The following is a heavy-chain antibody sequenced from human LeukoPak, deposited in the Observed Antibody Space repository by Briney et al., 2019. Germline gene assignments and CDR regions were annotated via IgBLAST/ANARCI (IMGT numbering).Heavy chain of an antibody. V-gene: IGHV4-59*01. D-gene: IGHD6-13*01. J-gene: IGHJ5*02. CDR1: GGSLNNYY. Sequence: SETLSLTCTVSGGSLNNYYWSWIRQPPGKGLEWIGYIYYSGSTTYNPSLKSRVTISVDTSKNQFSLKLSSVTAADTAVYYCARVPYSSSPAWGRGTLVTVSS. CDR3: ARVPYSSSPA. CDR2: IYYSGST.